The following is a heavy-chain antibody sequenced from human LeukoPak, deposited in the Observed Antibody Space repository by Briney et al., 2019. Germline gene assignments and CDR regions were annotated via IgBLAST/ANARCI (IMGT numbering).Heavy chain of an antibody. V-gene: IGHV3-48*04. D-gene: IGHD1-7*01. CDR3: ARGDNWNSYYYYYMDV. Sequence: PGGSLRLSCAASGFTFNSYSMNWVRQAPGNGLEWVSYISSSGSSIYYADSVKGRFTISRDNAENLLNLQMNSLRAEDTAVYYCARGDNWNSYYYYYMDVWGKGTTVTVFS. CDR2: ISSSGSSI. CDR1: GFTFNSYS. J-gene: IGHJ6*03.